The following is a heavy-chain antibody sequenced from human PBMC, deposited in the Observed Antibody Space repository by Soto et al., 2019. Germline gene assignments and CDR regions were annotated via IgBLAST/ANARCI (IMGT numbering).Heavy chain of an antibody. CDR3: ATEVREIDPVAARPQQYYYYGIDV. CDR2: IIPIFGTA. J-gene: IGHJ6*02. Sequence: QVQLVQSGAEVKKPGSSVKVSCKASGGTFSSYAISWVRQAPGQGLEWMGGIIPIFGTANYAQKFQGRVTITADKSTSTAYMELSSLRSEDTAVYYCATEVREIDPVAARPQQYYYYGIDVWGPGTTVTVSS. V-gene: IGHV1-69*06. D-gene: IGHD6-6*01. CDR1: GGTFSSYA.